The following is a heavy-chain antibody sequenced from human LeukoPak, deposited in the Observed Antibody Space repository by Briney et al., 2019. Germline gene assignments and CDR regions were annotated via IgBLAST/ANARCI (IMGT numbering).Heavy chain of an antibody. CDR1: GFTFSNYW. J-gene: IGHJ4*02. CDR3: ARVSLSSGCLSN. Sequence: GGSLRLPCAASGFTFSNYWMHWVRQAPGEGLVWVSRISSDESITSYADSVKGRFTISRDNAKNTLFLQMNGLRAEDTAVYYCARVSLSSGCLSNWGQGTLVTVSS. CDR2: ISSDESIT. D-gene: IGHD6-19*01. V-gene: IGHV3-74*01.